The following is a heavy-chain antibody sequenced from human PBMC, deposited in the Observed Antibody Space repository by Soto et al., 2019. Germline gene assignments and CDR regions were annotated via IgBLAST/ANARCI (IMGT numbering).Heavy chain of an antibody. CDR2: INHSGST. CDR3: AREMRYCSSTSCYGGYYYYYYMDV. Sequence: SDTLSLTCDDYGWSFSGYYWSWIRQPPGKGLEWIGEINHSGSTNYNPSLKSRVTISVDTSKNQFSLKLSSVTAADTAVYYCAREMRYCSSTSCYGGYYYYYYMDVWGKGTTVT. D-gene: IGHD2-2*01. J-gene: IGHJ6*03. CDR1: GWSFSGYY. V-gene: IGHV4-34*01.